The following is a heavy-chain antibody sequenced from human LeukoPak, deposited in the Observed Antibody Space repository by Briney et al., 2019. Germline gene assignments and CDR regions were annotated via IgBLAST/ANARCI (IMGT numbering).Heavy chain of an antibody. CDR1: GYTFTSYG. Sequence: GASVKVSCKASGYTFTSYGISWVRQAPGQGLEWMGWISAYNGNTNYAQKLQGRVTMTTDTSTSTAYMELRSLRSDDTAVYYCARGTAAAGKDYYYYVDVWGKGTTVTVSS. CDR2: ISAYNGNT. CDR3: ARGTAAAGKDYYYYVDV. D-gene: IGHD6-13*01. V-gene: IGHV1-18*01. J-gene: IGHJ6*03.